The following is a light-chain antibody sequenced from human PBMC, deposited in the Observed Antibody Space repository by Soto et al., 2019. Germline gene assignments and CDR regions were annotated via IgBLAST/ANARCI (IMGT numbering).Light chain of an antibody. Sequence: EVVLTQSPGTLSLSPGERATLSCRASESVSSSFLTWYQQKPGQAPRLLIYRTSTRVTGIPDRFSGSGSGTDFSLTISRLEPEEFSVDFCQHYGNSLWTFGQGTKVEIK. J-gene: IGKJ1*01. V-gene: IGKV3-20*01. CDR2: RTS. CDR3: QHYGNSLWT. CDR1: ESVSSSF.